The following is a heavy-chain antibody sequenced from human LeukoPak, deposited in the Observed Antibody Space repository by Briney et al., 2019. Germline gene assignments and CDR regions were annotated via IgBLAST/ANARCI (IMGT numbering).Heavy chain of an antibody. CDR1: GFTFTSST. D-gene: IGHD2-15*01. CDR3: AADLSPRMFDP. V-gene: IGHV1-58*02. Sequence: SVKVSCKAPGFTFTSSTIQWVRQARGQRLEWIGWIVVGSGNTNYAQKFQERVTITRDMSTSTAYMELSSLRSEDTAVYYCAADLSPRMFDPWGQGTLVTVSS. CDR2: IVVGSGNT. J-gene: IGHJ5*02.